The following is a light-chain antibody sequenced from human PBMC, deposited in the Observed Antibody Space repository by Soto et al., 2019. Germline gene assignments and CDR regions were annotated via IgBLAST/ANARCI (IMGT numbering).Light chain of an antibody. CDR3: QQTYSTLFT. J-gene: IGKJ3*01. Sequence: DIQMTQSPSSLSASVGDRVTITCRASQSIINYLNWYQQKPGKAPKILIYTASNLQSGVPSRFSGTGSGTDFTLTISRLQPEDSATYYCQQTYSTLFTFGPGPKVDIK. CDR2: TAS. CDR1: QSIINY. V-gene: IGKV1-39*01.